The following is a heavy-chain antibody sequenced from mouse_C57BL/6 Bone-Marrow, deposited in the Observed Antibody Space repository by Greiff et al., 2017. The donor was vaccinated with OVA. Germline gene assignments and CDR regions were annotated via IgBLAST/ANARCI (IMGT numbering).Heavy chain of an antibody. CDR2: IYPRSGNT. D-gene: IGHD1-1*02. V-gene: IGHV1-81*01. Sequence: VQLVESGAELARPGASVKLSCKASGYTFTSYGISWVKQRTGQGLEWIGEIYPRSGNTYYNEKFRGKATLTADKSSSTAYMELRSLTSEDSAVYFCARYGSSYWYFDVWGTGTTVTVSS. CDR3: ARYGSSYWYFDV. J-gene: IGHJ1*03. CDR1: GYTFTSYG.